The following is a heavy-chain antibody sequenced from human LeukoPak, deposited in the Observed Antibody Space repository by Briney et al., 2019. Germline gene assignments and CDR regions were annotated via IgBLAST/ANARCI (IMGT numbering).Heavy chain of an antibody. J-gene: IGHJ6*02. CDR3: ARGTHLGLEWLRYYYYGMDV. CDR1: GYTFTGYY. D-gene: IGHD3-3*01. CDR2: INPNSGGT. Sequence: ASVKVSCKASGYTFTGYYMHWVRQAPGQGLEWMGWINPNSGGTNYAQKFQGWGTMTRDTSISTAYMELSRLRSDDTAVYYCARGTHLGLEWLRYYYYGMDVWGQGTTVTVSS. V-gene: IGHV1-2*04.